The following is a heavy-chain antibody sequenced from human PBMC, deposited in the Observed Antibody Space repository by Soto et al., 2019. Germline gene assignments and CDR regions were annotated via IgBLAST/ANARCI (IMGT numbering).Heavy chain of an antibody. CDR1: GGSISSSNW. CDR3: ARDLXTWVPAAIYYYYYGMDV. J-gene: IGHJ6*02. D-gene: IGHD2-2*01. V-gene: IGHV4-4*02. CDR2: IYHSGST. Sequence: PSETLSLTCAVSGGSISSSNWWSWVRQPPGKGLEWIGEIYHSGSTNYNPSLKSRVTISVDKSKNQFSLKLSSVTAADTAVYYCARDLXTWVPAAIYYYYYGMDVWGPGTTVTVSS.